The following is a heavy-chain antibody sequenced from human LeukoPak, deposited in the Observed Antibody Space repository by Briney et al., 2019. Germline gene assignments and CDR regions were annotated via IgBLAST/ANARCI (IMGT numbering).Heavy chain of an antibody. J-gene: IGHJ6*04. CDR3: ARDPGQLDYYYGMDV. CDR1: GFTFSSYG. CDR2: IWYDGSNK. Sequence: GRSLRLSCAASGFTFSSYGMHWVRQAPGKGLEWVAVIWYDGSNKYYADSVKGRFTISRDNSMNTLYLQMNSLRAEDTAVYYCARDPGQLDYYYGMDVWGKGTTVTVSS. D-gene: IGHD5-18*01. V-gene: IGHV3-33*01.